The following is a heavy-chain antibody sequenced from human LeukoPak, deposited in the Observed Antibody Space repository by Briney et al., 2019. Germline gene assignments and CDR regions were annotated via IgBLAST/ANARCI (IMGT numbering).Heavy chain of an antibody. J-gene: IGHJ5*02. CDR3: ARDAYTTTSNWLDP. CDR2: ITGDGSDI. D-gene: IGHD4-17*01. Sequence: PGGSLRLSCEASGFTLNIYWMHWVRQARGKGLVWVSRITGDGSDIAYADSVKGRFTVSRDDAKNTLFLQMTSLRVEDTAIYYCARDAYTTTSNWLDPWGQGTLVTVSS. V-gene: IGHV3-74*01. CDR1: GFTLNIYW.